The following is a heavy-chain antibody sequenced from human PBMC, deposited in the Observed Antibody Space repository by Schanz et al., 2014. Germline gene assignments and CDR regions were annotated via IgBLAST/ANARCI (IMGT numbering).Heavy chain of an antibody. D-gene: IGHD2-2*01. Sequence: VQLVESGGGLVRPGGSLRLSCAASGFTFSNHGMHWVRQSPGKGLEWVALIWYDGSNEYYADSVKGRFTISRDNYKNTLYLQMNSLSAEDTAVYYCARDTAQSCIGPSCFEYFQHWGQGALVTVSS. J-gene: IGHJ1*01. V-gene: IGHV3-33*01. CDR1: GFTFSNHG. CDR2: IWYDGSNE. CDR3: ARDTAQSCIGPSCFEYFQH.